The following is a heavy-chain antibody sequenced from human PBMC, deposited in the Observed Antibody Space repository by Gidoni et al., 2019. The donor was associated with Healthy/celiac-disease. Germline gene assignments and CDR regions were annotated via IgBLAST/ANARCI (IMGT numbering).Heavy chain of an antibody. CDR3: ARDGWIQLWPDAFDI. CDR2: INPNSGGT. J-gene: IGHJ3*02. Sequence: QVQLVQSGAEVKKPGASVKVSCKASGYTFTGYYMPWVRQAPGQGLEWMGWINPNSGGTNYAQKFQGRVTMTRDTSISTAYMELSRLRSDDTAVYYCARDGWIQLWPDAFDIWGQGTMVTVSS. V-gene: IGHV1-2*02. D-gene: IGHD5-18*01. CDR1: GYTFTGYY.